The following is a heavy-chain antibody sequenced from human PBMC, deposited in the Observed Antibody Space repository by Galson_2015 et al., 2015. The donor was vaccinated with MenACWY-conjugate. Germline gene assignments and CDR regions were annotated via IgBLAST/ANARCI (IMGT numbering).Heavy chain of an antibody. CDR1: GGSISSSSYY. Sequence: ETLSLTCTISGGSISSSSYYWGWIRQPPGKGLEWIGSIYYSGSTYYNPSLKSRVTISVDTSKNQFSLKLSSVTAADTAVYYCARRVGGAAGTHHNWFDPWGQGTLVTVSS. V-gene: IGHV4-39*01. CDR3: ARRVGGAAGTHHNWFDP. CDR2: IYYSGST. D-gene: IGHD6-13*01. J-gene: IGHJ5*02.